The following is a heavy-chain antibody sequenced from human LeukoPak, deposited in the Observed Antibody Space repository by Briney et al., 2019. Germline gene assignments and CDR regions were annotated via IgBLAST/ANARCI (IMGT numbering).Heavy chain of an antibody. Sequence: SETLSLTCTVSGGSVSSSRYYWGWIRQPPGKGLEWIGNIYYSGSTYYNPSLKSRVTISVDTSKNQFSLKLTSVTAADTAVYYCARGRGSAGYNVPHWFDPWGQRTLVTVSS. J-gene: IGHJ5*02. V-gene: IGHV4-39*01. CDR1: GGSVSSSRYY. D-gene: IGHD3-10*01. CDR2: IYYSGST. CDR3: ARGRGSAGYNVPHWFDP.